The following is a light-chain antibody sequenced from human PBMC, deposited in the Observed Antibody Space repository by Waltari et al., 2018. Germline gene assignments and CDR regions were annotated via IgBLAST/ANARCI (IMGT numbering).Light chain of an antibody. CDR2: GTN. V-gene: IGLV1-40*01. Sequence: QSVLTQPPSVSGAPGQTVTISCTGSSSNIGAGYDVHWYQQLPGTAPKVLIYGTNNRPSGVPDRFSGSKSGTSVSLAITGLQAEDEADYYCQSYDRSHVVFGGGTKLTVL. CDR3: QSYDRSHVV. J-gene: IGLJ2*01. CDR1: SSNIGAGYD.